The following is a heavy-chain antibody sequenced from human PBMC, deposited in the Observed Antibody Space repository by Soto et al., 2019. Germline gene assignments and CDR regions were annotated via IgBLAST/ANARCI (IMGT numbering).Heavy chain of an antibody. CDR2: ISYEGTKQ. V-gene: IGHV3-30*03. CDR1: GFPFSLYD. Sequence: GGTRRPSWAASGFPFSLYDIHWLSPAPGTGPEWVLVISYEGTKQYYADAVRGLVTISRDNAKNMLFLQMSRLTAEDTAVYYCARDDLDLKGGADTVGAGRVGEYWGQGTLVTVSS. D-gene: IGHD3-3*01. J-gene: IGHJ4*02. CDR3: ARDDLDLKGGADTVGAGRVGEY.